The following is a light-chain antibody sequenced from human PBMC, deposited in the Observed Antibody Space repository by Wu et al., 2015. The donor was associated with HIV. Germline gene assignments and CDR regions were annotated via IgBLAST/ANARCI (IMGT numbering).Light chain of an antibody. J-gene: IGKJ1*01. CDR3: QQRSNWPRT. V-gene: IGKV3D-20*02. CDR2: ASS. Sequence: EVVLTQSPGTLSLSPGERATLSCRASQSINSIYLAWYQQKPGQTPRLLIYASSSRATGIPDRFSGSGSGTDFTLTISSLEPEDFAVYYCQQRSNWPRTFGQGTKVEIK. CDR1: QSINSIY.